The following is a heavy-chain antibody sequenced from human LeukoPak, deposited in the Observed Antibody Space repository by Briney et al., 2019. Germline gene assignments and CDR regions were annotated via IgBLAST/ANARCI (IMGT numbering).Heavy chain of an antibody. D-gene: IGHD3-10*01. J-gene: IGHJ4*02. CDR1: GYSISSGYY. V-gene: IGHV4-38-2*02. CDR2: IYHSGST. CDR3: ARRRFGEFYFDY. Sequence: SETLSLTCTVSGYSISSGYYWGWIRQPPGKGLEWIGSIYHSGSTYYNPSLKSRVTISVDTSKNQFSLKLSSVTAADTAVYYCARRRFGEFYFDYWGQGTLVTVSS.